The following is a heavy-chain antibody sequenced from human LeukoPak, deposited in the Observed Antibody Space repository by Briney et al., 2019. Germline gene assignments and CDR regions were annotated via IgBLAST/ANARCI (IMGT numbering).Heavy chain of an antibody. CDR3: ARRSADYYYYYGMDV. CDR1: GGSISSYY. D-gene: IGHD6-19*01. J-gene: IGHJ6*02. V-gene: IGHV4-59*08. CDR2: IYYSGST. Sequence: SETLSLTCTVAGGSISSYYWSWIRQPPGKGLEWIGYIYYSGSTNYNPSLKSRVTISVDTSKNQFSQNLSSVTAADTAVYYCARRSADYYYYYGMDVWGQGTTVTVSS.